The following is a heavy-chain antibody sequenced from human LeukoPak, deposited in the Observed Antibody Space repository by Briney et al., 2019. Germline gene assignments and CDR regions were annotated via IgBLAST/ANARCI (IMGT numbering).Heavy chain of an antibody. CDR3: ARWGFFSTSPYGMDV. CDR2: IYYSGST. J-gene: IGHJ6*02. V-gene: IGHV4-59*12. D-gene: IGHD2-2*01. CDR1: GDSISGCF. Sequence: PSETLSLTCTVSGDSISGCFWSWIRQPPGKGLEWIGYIYYSGSTNYNPSLKSRVTISVDTSKNQFSLKLSSVTAADTAVYYCARWGFFSTSPYGMDVWGQGTTVTVSS.